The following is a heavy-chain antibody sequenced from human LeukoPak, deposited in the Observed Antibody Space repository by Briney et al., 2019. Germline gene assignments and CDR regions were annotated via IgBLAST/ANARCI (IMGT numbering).Heavy chain of an antibody. D-gene: IGHD3-10*01. Sequence: SETLSLTCTVSGGSISSYYWSWLRQPPGKGLEWIGYIYYSGSTNYNPSLKSRVTISVDTSKNQFSLKLSSVTAADTAVYYCARDPRDYYGSGSTPGWFDPWGQGTLVTVSS. J-gene: IGHJ5*02. V-gene: IGHV4-59*01. CDR2: IYYSGST. CDR3: ARDPRDYYGSGSTPGWFDP. CDR1: GGSISSYY.